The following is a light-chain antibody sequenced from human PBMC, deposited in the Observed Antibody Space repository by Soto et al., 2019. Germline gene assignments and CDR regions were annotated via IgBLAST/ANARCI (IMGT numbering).Light chain of an antibody. CDR2: EVS. CDR3: SSYTTRSTRVV. J-gene: IGLJ2*01. V-gene: IGLV2-14*01. CDR1: SSDVGGYNF. Sequence: QSALNQPASVSGSPGQSITISCTGTSSDVGGYNFVSWYQQHPGKAPKLMIYEVSYRPSGVSNRFSGSKSGNTASLTISGLQAEDDADYYCSSYTTRSTRVVFGGGTKLTVL.